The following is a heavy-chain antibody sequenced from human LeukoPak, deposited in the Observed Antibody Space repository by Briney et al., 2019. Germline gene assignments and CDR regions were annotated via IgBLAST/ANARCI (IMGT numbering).Heavy chain of an antibody. CDR2: MKDDGNEI. J-gene: IGHJ4*02. CDR1: GFTFKNYR. V-gene: IGHV3-7*01. CDR3: ARNRATNDY. D-gene: IGHD1-26*01. Sequence: AGGSLRLSCTASGFTFKNYRMTWVRQAPGKGLEWVASMKDDGNEIQYVDSVKGRFTISRDNAKNSLYLQMNNLRAEDTAVYYCARNRATNDYWVQGTLVTVSS.